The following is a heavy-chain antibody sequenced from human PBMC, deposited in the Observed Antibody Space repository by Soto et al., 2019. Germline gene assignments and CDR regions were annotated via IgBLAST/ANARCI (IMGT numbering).Heavy chain of an antibody. Sequence: QITLKESGPTLVKSTQTLTLTCTFSGFSLTTSGVGVGWLRQPPGKALEWLALIYWADDNRYSPSLKSRLTITKDTCKNQVVLMITNMDPVDTAAYYCAHSLGEGWFDPWGQGTLVTVSS. CDR3: AHSLGEGWFDP. D-gene: IGHD3-16*01. V-gene: IGHV2-5*02. CDR2: IYWADDN. CDR1: GFSLTTSGVG. J-gene: IGHJ5*02.